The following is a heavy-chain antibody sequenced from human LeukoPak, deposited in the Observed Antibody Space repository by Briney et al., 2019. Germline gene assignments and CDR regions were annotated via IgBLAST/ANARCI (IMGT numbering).Heavy chain of an antibody. J-gene: IGHJ2*01. CDR1: GGSISSYY. V-gene: IGHV4-4*07. D-gene: IGHD3-10*01. CDR2: IYTSGTT. CDR3: ARGHGSRNWYFDL. Sequence: SETLSLTCTVSGGSISSYYWSWIRQPAGKGLEWIGRIYTSGTTHYNPSLKSRVTMSVDTSKNQFSLKLSSVTAADTAVYYCARGHGSRNWYFDLWGRGTLVTVSS.